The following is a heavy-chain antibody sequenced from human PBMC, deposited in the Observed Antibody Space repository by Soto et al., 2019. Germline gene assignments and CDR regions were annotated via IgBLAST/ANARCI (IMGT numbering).Heavy chain of an antibody. V-gene: IGHV4-4*02. CDR3: ARNVRYYIDY. CDR1: GGSISSGNW. J-gene: IGHJ4*02. CDR2: IYHIGIT. Sequence: PSETLSLTCAVSGGSISSGNWWRWVRQSPGKELEWIGEIYHIGITNYNPSLKSRVTISVDNSENQLSLSLNSVTAADMAVYYCARNVRYYIDYWGQGTLVTVSS.